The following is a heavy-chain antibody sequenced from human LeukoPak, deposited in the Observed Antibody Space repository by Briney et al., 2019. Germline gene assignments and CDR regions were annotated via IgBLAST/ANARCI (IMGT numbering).Heavy chain of an antibody. CDR2: IYYSGST. CDR1: GGSISSYY. Sequence: SETLSLTCTVSGGSISSYYWSWIRQPPGKGLEWIGYIYYSGSTNYNPSLKSRVTISVDTSENQFSLKLSSVTAADTAVYYCARVPRSYYYYYYMDVWGKGTTVTVSS. CDR3: ARVPRSYYYYYYMDV. V-gene: IGHV4-59*01. J-gene: IGHJ6*03.